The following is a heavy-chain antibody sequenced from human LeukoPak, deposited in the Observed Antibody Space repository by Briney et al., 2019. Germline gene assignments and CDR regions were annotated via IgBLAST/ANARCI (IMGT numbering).Heavy chain of an antibody. Sequence: SETLSLTCNVSGGSISSSSYYWGWIRQPPGKGLEWIASSYYTGITYYNPSLKSRVTVSVDTSKNQFSLKLSSVTAADTAVYYCARQGRYDTTGRWFDPWGLGTLVTVSS. CDR3: ARQGRYDTTGRWFDP. CDR1: GGSISSSSYY. CDR2: SYYTGIT. D-gene: IGHD3-22*01. V-gene: IGHV4-39*01. J-gene: IGHJ5*02.